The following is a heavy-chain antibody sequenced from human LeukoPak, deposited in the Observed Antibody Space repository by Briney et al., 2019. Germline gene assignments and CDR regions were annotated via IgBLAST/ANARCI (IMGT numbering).Heavy chain of an antibody. V-gene: IGHV1-2*02. CDR3: ARNGIAVAGYDY. D-gene: IGHD6-19*01. CDR2: INPNSGDT. CDR1: GYTFTAFY. Sequence: ASVKVSCKASGYTFTAFYMHWVRQAPGQGLEWMGWINPNSGDTNAAQKFQGRVAMTRDTSISTAYMEPSRLRSDDTAMYYCARNGIAVAGYDYWGQGTVVSVSS. J-gene: IGHJ4*02.